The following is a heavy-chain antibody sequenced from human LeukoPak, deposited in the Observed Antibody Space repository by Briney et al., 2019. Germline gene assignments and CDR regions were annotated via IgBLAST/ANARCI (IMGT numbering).Heavy chain of an antibody. CDR3: AHTATLYYYYYMDV. D-gene: IGHD5-18*01. CDR2: IYTSGST. V-gene: IGHV4-61*02. Sequence: PSETLSLTSTVPGGSISSGSYYWSWTRHPAGKGLEWNGRIYTSGSTNYNPSLKSRVTISVDTSKNQFSLKLSSVTAADTAVYYCAHTATLYYYYYMDVWGKGTTVTVSS. J-gene: IGHJ6*03. CDR1: GGSISSGSYY.